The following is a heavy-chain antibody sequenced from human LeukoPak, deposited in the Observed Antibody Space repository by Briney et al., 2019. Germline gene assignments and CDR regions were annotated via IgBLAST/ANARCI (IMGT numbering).Heavy chain of an antibody. J-gene: IGHJ4*02. CDR2: IWYDGSNK. D-gene: IGHD6-13*01. CDR1: GFTFSSYS. CDR3: ARDRAGTLDY. Sequence: PGGSLRLSCVVSGFTFSSYSMNWVRQAPGKGLEWVAVIWYDGSNKYYADSVKGRFTISRDNSKNTLYLQMNSLRAEDTAVYYCARDRAGTLDYWGQGTLVTVSS. V-gene: IGHV3-33*08.